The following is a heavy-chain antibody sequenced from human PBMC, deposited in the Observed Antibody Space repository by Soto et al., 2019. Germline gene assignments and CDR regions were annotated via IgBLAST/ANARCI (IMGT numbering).Heavy chain of an antibody. CDR2: ISGSGGST. CDR3: ARGNGHIPGIAAAGIPTHYYYGMDV. V-gene: IGHV3-23*01. Sequence: GGALRLSCAASGFTFSSYAMSWVRQAPGKGLEWVSAISGSGGSTYYADSVKGRFTISRDNSKNTLYLQMNSLRSEDTAVYYCARGNGHIPGIAAAGIPTHYYYGMDVWGQGTTVTVSS. CDR1: GFTFSSYA. J-gene: IGHJ6*02. D-gene: IGHD6-13*01.